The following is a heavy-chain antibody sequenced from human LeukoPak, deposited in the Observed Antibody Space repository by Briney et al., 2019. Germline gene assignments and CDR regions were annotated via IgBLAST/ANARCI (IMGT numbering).Heavy chain of an antibody. CDR1: GFTFSNYG. CDR3: ARDFKYYYDSSGLDY. Sequence: GGSLRLSCAASGFTFSNYGMHWVRQAPGKGLEWVSVIWSDGNNKFYVDSVKGRFTIFRDNSKNTLDLQLNSLRAEDTAMYYCARDFKYYYDSSGLDYWGQGTLVTVSS. D-gene: IGHD3-22*01. V-gene: IGHV3-33*01. CDR2: IWSDGNNK. J-gene: IGHJ4*02.